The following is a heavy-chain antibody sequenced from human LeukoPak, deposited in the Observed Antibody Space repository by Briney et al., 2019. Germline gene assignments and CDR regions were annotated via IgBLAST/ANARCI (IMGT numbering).Heavy chain of an antibody. Sequence: SETLSLTCTVSGGSISSYYWSWIRQPPGKGLEWIGYIYYSGSTNYNPSLKSRVTISVDTSKNQFSLKLSSVTAADTAVYYCARDFMYYDFWSGYLFDYWGQGTLVTVSS. V-gene: IGHV4-59*01. CDR1: GGSISSYY. CDR2: IYYSGST. J-gene: IGHJ4*02. CDR3: ARDFMYYDFWSGYLFDY. D-gene: IGHD3-3*01.